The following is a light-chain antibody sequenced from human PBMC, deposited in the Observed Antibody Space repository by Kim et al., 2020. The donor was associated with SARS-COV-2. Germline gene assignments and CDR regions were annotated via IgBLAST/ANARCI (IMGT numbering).Light chain of an antibody. Sequence: VLTQSPGTLSLSPGERATLSCRASQSVSSNFLAWYQQKPGQAPRLLIYGASSRATGIPDRFSGSGSGTDFTLTISRLETEDFAVYYCQQYGDTPRTFGQGTKLEI. CDR1: QSVSSNF. V-gene: IGKV3-20*01. CDR2: GAS. CDR3: QQYGDTPRT. J-gene: IGKJ2*01.